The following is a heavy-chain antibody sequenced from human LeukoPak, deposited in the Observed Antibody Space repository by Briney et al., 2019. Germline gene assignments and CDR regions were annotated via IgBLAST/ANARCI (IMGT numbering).Heavy chain of an antibody. CDR1: GYTFTSYY. J-gene: IGHJ4*02. CDR2: INPSGGST. CDR3: AKDRWGDRFWSGYLSSGFDY. V-gene: IGHV1-46*01. D-gene: IGHD3-3*01. Sequence: ASVKVSCKASGYTFTSYYMHWVRQAPGQGLEWMGIINPSGGSTSYAQKFQGRVTMTRDMSTSTVYMELSSLRSEDTAVYYCAKDRWGDRFWSGYLSSGFDYWGQGTLVTVSS.